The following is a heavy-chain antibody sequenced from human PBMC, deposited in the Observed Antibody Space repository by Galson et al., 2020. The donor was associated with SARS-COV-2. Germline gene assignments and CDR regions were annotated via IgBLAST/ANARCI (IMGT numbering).Heavy chain of an antibody. D-gene: IGHD6-13*01. Sequence: GGSLRLSCAASGFTFSSYAMHWVRQAPGKGLEWVAVISYDGSNKYYADSVKGRFTISRDNSKNTLYLQMNSLRAEDTAVYYCARNPREQLDYYYGMDVWGQGTTVTVSS. CDR2: ISYDGSNK. CDR3: ARNPREQLDYYYGMDV. J-gene: IGHJ6*02. V-gene: IGHV3-30-3*01. CDR1: GFTFSSYA.